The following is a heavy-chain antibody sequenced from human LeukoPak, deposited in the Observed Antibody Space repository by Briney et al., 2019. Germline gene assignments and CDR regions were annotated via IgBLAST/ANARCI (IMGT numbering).Heavy chain of an antibody. D-gene: IGHD3-3*01. J-gene: IGHJ6*02. Sequence: GASVTVSCKASGYTFTSYGISWVRQAPGQGLEWMGWISAYNGNTNYAQKLQGRVTMTTDTSTSTAYMELRSLRSDDTAVYYCARPQDFWSGYSYYYYGMDVWGQGTTVTVSS. V-gene: IGHV1-18*01. CDR3: ARPQDFWSGYSYYYYGMDV. CDR1: GYTFTSYG. CDR2: ISAYNGNT.